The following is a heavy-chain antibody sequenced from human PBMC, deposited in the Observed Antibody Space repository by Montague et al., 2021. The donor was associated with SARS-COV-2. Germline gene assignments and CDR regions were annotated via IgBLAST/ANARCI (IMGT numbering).Heavy chain of an antibody. CDR2: IYYNGTT. CDR1: GGSISSHY. V-gene: IGHV4-59*11. J-gene: IGHJ5*02. CDR3: ARERGYQLLSGWFDP. Sequence: SETLSLTCTVSGGSISSHYWSWIRQPPGKGLEWIGYIYYNGTTNYSPSLKGRVSISVDTSKNQFSLEMKSVTAADTAVYYCARERGYQLLSGWFDPWGQGTLVTVSS. D-gene: IGHD2-2*01.